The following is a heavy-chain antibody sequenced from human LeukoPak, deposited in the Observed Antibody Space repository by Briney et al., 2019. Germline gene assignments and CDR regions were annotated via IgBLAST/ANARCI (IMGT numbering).Heavy chain of an antibody. CDR2: ISGSGGST. CDR3: AKGLYDFWSGYYLVY. J-gene: IGHJ4*02. D-gene: IGHD3-3*01. V-gene: IGHV3-23*01. Sequence: PGGSLRLSCAASGFTFSSYAMSWVRQAPGKGLEWVSAISGSGGSTYYANSVKGRFTISRDNSKNTLYLQMNSLRAEDTAVYYCAKGLYDFWSGYYLVYWGQGTLVTVSS. CDR1: GFTFSSYA.